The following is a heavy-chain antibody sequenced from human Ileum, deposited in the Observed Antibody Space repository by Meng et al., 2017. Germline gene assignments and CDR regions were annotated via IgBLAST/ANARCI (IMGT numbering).Heavy chain of an antibody. J-gene: IGHJ4*02. D-gene: IGHD4-17*01. CDR3: ARRAHYGDPPR. Sequence: QLQLQESGPGLVKPSETLSLTCSVSSGSFTKNNYYWVWIRRPPGKGLEWIGSIYYGGSTYYNPSLKSRVTISVDTSTNQFSLKLISVTAADTAVYYCARRAHYGDPPRWGQGTLVTVSS. V-gene: IGHV4-39*01. CDR1: SGSFTKNNYY. CDR2: IYYGGST.